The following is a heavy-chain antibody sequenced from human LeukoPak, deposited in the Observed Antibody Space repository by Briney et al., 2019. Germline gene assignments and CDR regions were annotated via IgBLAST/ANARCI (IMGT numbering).Heavy chain of an antibody. Sequence: PSETLSLTCTVSGGSISSGGYYWSWIRQPPGKGLEWIGDIYYSGSTNYNPSLKSRVTISIDTSKKHFSLKLSSVTAADTAVFYCARRSSAVDMISRTGYSYAFDYWGQGTLVTVSS. CDR2: IYYSGST. CDR1: GGSISSGGYY. J-gene: IGHJ4*02. D-gene: IGHD5-18*01. V-gene: IGHV4-61*03. CDR3: ARRSSAVDMISRTGYSYAFDY.